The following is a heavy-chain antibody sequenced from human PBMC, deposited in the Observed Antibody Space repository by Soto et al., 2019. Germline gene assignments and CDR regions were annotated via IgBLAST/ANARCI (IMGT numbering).Heavy chain of an antibody. J-gene: IGHJ6*02. CDR3: VRSQGSSTSLEIYYYYYYGMDV. D-gene: IGHD2-2*01. CDR2: IIPISDTT. V-gene: IGHV1-69*01. CDR1: GGTFSSYA. Sequence: QVQLVQSGAEVKKPGSSVKVSCKASGGTFSSYAISWVRQAPGQGLEWMGGIIPISDTTNYAQKFQGRVTIPADESTSTAYMELSSLRSEDTAVYYCVRSQGSSTSLEIYYYYYYGMDVWGQGTTVTVSS.